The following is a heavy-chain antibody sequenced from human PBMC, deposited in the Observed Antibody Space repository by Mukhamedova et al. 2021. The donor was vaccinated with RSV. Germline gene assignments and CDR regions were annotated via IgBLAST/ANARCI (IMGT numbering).Heavy chain of an antibody. CDR3: ARGRGTDYQFWSGSRGFDY. CDR2: IRNKAFGGTT. V-gene: IGHV3-49*02. Sequence: EWVGFIRNKAFGGTTEYAASVTGRFTISKDDSKSVAYLQMNSLKTEDTAVYYCARGRGTDYQFWSGSRGFDYWGQGTLVTVSS. D-gene: IGHD3-3*01. J-gene: IGHJ4*02.